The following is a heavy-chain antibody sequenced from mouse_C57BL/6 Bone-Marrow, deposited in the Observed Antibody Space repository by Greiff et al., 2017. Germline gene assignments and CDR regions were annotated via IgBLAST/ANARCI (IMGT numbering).Heavy chain of an antibody. CDR3: ARRWDMDY. Sequence: QVQLQQPGAELVKPGASVKLSCKASGYTFTGYWMQWVKQRPGQGLEWIGEIDPSDSYTNYNQKFKGKATLTVDTSSSTAYMQLSSLTSEDSAVYYCARRWDMDYWGQGTSVTVSS. J-gene: IGHJ4*01. CDR2: IDPSDSYT. CDR1: GYTFTGYW. V-gene: IGHV1-50*01. D-gene: IGHD1-1*02.